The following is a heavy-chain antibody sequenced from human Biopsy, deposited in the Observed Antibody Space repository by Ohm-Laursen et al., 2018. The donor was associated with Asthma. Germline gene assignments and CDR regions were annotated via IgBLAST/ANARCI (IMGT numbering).Heavy chain of an antibody. CDR2: ISNDGKNE. Sequence: SLRLSCSASGFTFSRYVMHWVRQAPGKGLEWVAVISNDGKNEYYGDSVKGRFTISRDESKSTLYLQMNSLTVEDTAVYYCARVERRYIYYGGMDVWGPGTTVTVSS. CDR1: GFTFSRYV. D-gene: IGHD5-18*01. CDR3: ARVERRYIYYGGMDV. V-gene: IGHV3-30*04. J-gene: IGHJ6*02.